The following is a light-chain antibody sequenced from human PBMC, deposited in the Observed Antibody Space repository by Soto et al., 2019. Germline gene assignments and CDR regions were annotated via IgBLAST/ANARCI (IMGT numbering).Light chain of an antibody. CDR1: SGDVGGYNY. J-gene: IGLJ3*02. CDR2: DVT. CDR3: SSHTTTTYWV. V-gene: IGLV2-11*01. Sequence: QSALTQPRSLSGSPGQSVTISCTGTSGDVGGYNYVAWYQQRAGEAPELMIYDVTKRPSGVPDRFSGSKSGNTAFLTISGLHSEDEADYYCSSHTTTTYWVFGGGTKLTVL.